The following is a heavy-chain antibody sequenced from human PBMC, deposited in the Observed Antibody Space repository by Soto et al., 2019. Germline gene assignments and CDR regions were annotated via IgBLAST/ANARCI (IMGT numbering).Heavy chain of an antibody. J-gene: IGHJ3*02. CDR2: ISGSGGTT. CDR1: GFTFSNYA. V-gene: IGHV3-23*01. Sequence: PGGSLRLSCAASGFTFSNYAMSWVRQAPGKGLEWVSAISGSGGTTYYADSVKGRFTISRDNSMNTLYLQMNSLRAEDTAVYYSSKDCSGAFDFWSRNTYPTAFDIWGQGTMVTVSS. CDR3: SKDCSGAFDFWSRNTYPTAFDI. D-gene: IGHD3-3*01.